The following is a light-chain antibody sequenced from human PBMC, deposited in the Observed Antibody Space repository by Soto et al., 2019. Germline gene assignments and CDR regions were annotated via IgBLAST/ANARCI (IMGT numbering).Light chain of an antibody. CDR2: DAS. V-gene: IGKV1-9*01. CDR3: QQLRSYPST. J-gene: IGKJ4*01. Sequence: IQLTQSPSSLSASVGDRVTVTCRASQDIRNYLAWYQQKPGKAPKLLICDASTLYSGVPSGFSGSGSGTDFTLTISDLQPEDFAAYYCQQLRSYPSTFGGGTKVEI. CDR1: QDIRNY.